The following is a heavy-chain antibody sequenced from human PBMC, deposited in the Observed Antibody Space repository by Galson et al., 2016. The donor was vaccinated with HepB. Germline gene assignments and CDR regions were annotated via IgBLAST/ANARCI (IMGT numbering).Heavy chain of an antibody. Sequence: QVQLQESGPGLVKPSETLSLTCTVSGGSISSYYWNWIRQPPGKRLEWIGYIYSSGSTNYNPSLKSRVTVSVDTSKNQFSLKLSSVTAADTAVYYCATLRHDTLTGYWGDGARFDYWGQGTLVTVSS. D-gene: IGHD3-9*01. CDR3: ATLRHDTLTGYWGDGARFDY. CDR2: IYSSGST. CDR1: GGSISSYY. J-gene: IGHJ4*02. V-gene: IGHV4-59*08.